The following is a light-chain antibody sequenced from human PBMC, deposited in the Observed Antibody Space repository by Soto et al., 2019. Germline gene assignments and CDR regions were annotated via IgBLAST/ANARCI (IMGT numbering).Light chain of an antibody. J-gene: IGKJ4*01. CDR3: QQLNSYPS. CDR2: AAS. CDR1: QGSSSY. Sequence: DIQLTQPPSFLSASVGERVTITCRASQGSSSYLAWYQQKPGKAPKLLIYAASTLQSGVPSRFSGSGSGTEFTLTISSLQPEDFATYYCQQLNSYPSFGGGTKVDIK. V-gene: IGKV1-9*01.